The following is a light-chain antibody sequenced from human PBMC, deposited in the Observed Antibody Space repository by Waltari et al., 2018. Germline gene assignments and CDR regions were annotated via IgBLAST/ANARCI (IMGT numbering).Light chain of an antibody. Sequence: QSALTQPASVSGSPGQSITISCTGTSSDVGGYNYVSWYQQHPGKAPKLMIYDVDKRPSGVSYRFSGSKSGNTASLTISGPQAEDEADYYCSSYTSSNTVLFGGGTRLTVL. V-gene: IGLV2-14*03. CDR1: SSDVGGYNY. CDR3: SSYTSSNTVL. CDR2: DVD. J-gene: IGLJ2*01.